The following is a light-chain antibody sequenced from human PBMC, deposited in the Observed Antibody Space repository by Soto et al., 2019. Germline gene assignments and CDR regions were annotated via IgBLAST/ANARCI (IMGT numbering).Light chain of an antibody. CDR2: QDR. Sequence: SYELTQPPSVAVSPGQTASITCSGHKLGNKYACWYQQKPGQSPGLVIYQDRKRPSGIPERFSGSNSGNTATLTISGTQAMGEADYYCQAWDSSTVVFGGGTKLTVL. J-gene: IGLJ2*01. V-gene: IGLV3-1*01. CDR1: KLGNKY. CDR3: QAWDSSTVV.